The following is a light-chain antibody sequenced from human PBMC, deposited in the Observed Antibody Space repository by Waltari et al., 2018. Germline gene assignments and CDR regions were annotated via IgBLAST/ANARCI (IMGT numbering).Light chain of an antibody. CDR2: ENY. J-gene: IGLJ2*01. CDR1: SSNIGNYF. CDR3: ATWDNSLTAVV. V-gene: IGLV1-51*01. Sequence: QSVLTQPPSVSAAPGQTVTISCSGSSSNIGNYFVSWYHQLPGATPKLLIYENYKRPSGIPDRFSASKSGTSATLDITGLQIGDEADYYCATWDNSLTAVVFGGGTKLTVL.